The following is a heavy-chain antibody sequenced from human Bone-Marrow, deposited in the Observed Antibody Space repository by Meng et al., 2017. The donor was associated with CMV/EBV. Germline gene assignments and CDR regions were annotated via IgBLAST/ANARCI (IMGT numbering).Heavy chain of an antibody. V-gene: IGHV4-34*01. J-gene: IGHJ5*02. CDR2: INHSGST. D-gene: IGHD6-6*01. CDR1: GGSFSGYY. Sequence: GSLRLSCAVYGGSFSGYYWSWIRQPPGKGLEWIGEINHSGSTNYNPSLKSRVTISVDTSKNQFSLKLSSVTAADTAVYYCARGSTAARLGWFDPWGQGTLVTVSS. CDR3: ARGSTAARLGWFDP.